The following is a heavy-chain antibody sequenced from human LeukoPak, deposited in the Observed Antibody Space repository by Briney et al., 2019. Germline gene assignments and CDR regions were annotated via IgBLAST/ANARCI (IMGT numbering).Heavy chain of an antibody. CDR2: ISNGGSNI. D-gene: IGHD5-12*01. CDR1: GFTVSSNY. V-gene: IGHV3-48*03. J-gene: IGHJ4*02. Sequence: QAGGSLRLSCAASGFTVSSNYMSWVRQAPGKGLEWVAYISNGGSNIRYADSVKGRLTISRDNANKSLYLQMNSLRAEDTAVYYCATSGGHGWNYYFDNWGQGTLVTVSS. CDR3: ATSGGHGWNYYFDN.